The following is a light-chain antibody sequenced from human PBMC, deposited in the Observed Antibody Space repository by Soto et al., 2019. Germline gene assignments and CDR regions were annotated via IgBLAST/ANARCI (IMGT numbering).Light chain of an antibody. CDR1: NSDVGGYDY. CDR2: EVT. V-gene: IGLV2-14*01. CDR3: SSFTNSNTWV. J-gene: IGLJ7*01. Sequence: QSALTQPASVSGSPGQSINISCPGTNSDVGGYDYVSWYKQYPGQAPKVIIYEVTYRPSGVSARFSGSKSGTTASLTISDLQTEDEADYYCSSFTNSNTWVFGGGTQLTVL.